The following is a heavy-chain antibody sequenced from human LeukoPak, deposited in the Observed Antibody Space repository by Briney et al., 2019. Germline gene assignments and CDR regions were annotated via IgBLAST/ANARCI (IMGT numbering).Heavy chain of an antibody. CDR1: GYTFTGYY. CDR3: ARGIYYYDSSGYTHFDY. CDR2: INPKSGGT. V-gene: IGHV1-2*02. J-gene: IGHJ4*02. D-gene: IGHD3-22*01. Sequence: GASVTVSCKASGYTFTGYYMHWVRQAPGQGLEWMGWINPKSGGTNYAQKFQGRVTMTRDTSISTAYMELSRLRSDDTAVYYCARGIYYYDSSGYTHFDYWGQGTLVTVSS.